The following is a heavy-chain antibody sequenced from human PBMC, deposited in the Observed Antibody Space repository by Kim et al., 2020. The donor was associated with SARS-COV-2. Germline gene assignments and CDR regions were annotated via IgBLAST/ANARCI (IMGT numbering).Heavy chain of an antibody. CDR3: ARVYCSGGSCYSPWYYYYGMDV. D-gene: IGHD2-15*01. V-gene: IGHV4-39*07. CDR1: GGSISSSSYY. Sequence: SETLSLTCTVSGGSISSSSYYWGWIRQPPGKGLEWIGSIYYSGSTYYNPSLKSRVTISVDTSKNQFSLKLSSVTATDTAVYYCARVYCSGGSCYSPWYYYYGMDVWGQGTTVTVSS. J-gene: IGHJ6*02. CDR2: IYYSGST.